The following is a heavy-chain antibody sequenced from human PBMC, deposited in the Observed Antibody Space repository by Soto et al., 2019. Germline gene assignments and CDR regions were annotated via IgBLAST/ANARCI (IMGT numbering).Heavy chain of an antibody. CDR3: AKVVYYDSSGPIGY. CDR1: GFTFSSYA. J-gene: IGHJ4*02. V-gene: IGHV3-23*01. Sequence: GGSLRLSCAASGFTFSSYAMSWVRQAPGKGLEWVSAISGSGGSTYYADSVKGRFTISRDNSKNTPYLQMNSLRAEDTAVYYCAKVVYYDSSGPIGYWGQGTLVTVSS. CDR2: ISGSGGST. D-gene: IGHD3-22*01.